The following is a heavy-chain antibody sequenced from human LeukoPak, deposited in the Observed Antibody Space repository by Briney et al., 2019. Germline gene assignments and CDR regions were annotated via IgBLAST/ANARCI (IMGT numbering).Heavy chain of an antibody. J-gene: IGHJ6*03. CDR2: IRYDGGNK. Sequence: GGSLRVSCAASGFDFTVYWMTWVRQAPGKGLEWVAFIRYDGGNKYYADSVKGRFTISRDNSENTLYLQMNSLRAEDTAVYYCAKDRSTSSYYYYMDVWGKGTTVTVPS. CDR3: AKDRSTSSYYYYMDV. V-gene: IGHV3-30*02. D-gene: IGHD2-2*01. CDR1: GFDFTVYW.